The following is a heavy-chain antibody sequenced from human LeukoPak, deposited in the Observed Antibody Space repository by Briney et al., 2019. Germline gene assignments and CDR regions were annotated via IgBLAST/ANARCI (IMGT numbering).Heavy chain of an antibody. Sequence: GASVTVSCKASGGIFSSYAISWVRQAPGQGLEWMGGIIPIFGTANYAQKFQGRVTLTTDESTSTAYMELSSLRSEDTAVYYCARVSGIVGAYAFDYWGQGTLVTVSS. J-gene: IGHJ4*02. V-gene: IGHV1-69*05. CDR1: GGIFSSYA. CDR3: ARVSGIVGAYAFDY. D-gene: IGHD1-26*01. CDR2: IIPIFGTA.